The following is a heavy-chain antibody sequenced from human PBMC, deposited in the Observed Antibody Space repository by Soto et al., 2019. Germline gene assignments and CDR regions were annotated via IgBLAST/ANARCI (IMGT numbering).Heavy chain of an antibody. CDR1: GYSFTSYW. CDR3: ARLSVYYGSGTYYSYYDMDV. CDR2: IYPGDSDT. V-gene: IGHV5-51*01. J-gene: IGHJ6*02. D-gene: IGHD3-10*01. Sequence: PGESLKISCKGSGYSFTSYWIGWVRQMPGKGLEWMGIIYPGDSDTRYSPSFQGQVTISADKSISTAYLQWSSLKASDTAMYYCARLSVYYGSGTYYSYYDMDVWGQGTTVTVSS.